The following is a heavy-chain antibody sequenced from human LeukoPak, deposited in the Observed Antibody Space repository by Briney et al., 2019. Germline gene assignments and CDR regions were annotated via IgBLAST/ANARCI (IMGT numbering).Heavy chain of an antibody. D-gene: IGHD1-26*01. V-gene: IGHV1-2*02. CDR3: ARAKWELLNAFDI. CDR1: GYTFTGYY. Sequence: ASVKVSCKASGYTFTGYYMHWVRQAPGQGLEWMGWINPNSGGTNYAQKFQGRVTITRNTSISTAYMELSSLRSEDTAVYYCARAKWELLNAFDIWGQGTMVTVSS. CDR2: INPNSGGT. J-gene: IGHJ3*02.